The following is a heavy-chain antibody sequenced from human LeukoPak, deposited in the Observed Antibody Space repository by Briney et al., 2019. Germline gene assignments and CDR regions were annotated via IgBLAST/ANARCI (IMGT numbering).Heavy chain of an antibody. CDR1: GFTFNSYA. J-gene: IGHJ4*02. CDR3: TRVMWDSSGYPIDY. V-gene: IGHV3-23*01. D-gene: IGHD3-22*01. CDR2: ISGNGGRT. Sequence: GGSLRLSCAASGFTFNSYAMSWVRQAPGKGLEWVSAISGNGGRTYYADSVKGRFTTSRDNSKNTLNLQMHRLRVEDPAVYYCTRVMWDSSGYPIDYWGQGSLVTVSS.